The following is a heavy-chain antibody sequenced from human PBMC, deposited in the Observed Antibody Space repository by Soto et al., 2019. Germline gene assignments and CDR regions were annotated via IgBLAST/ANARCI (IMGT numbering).Heavy chain of an antibody. CDR3: AKDRLSSGWYEYFQF. Sequence: GGSLRLSCAASGFTFTSFAMHWIRQAPGKGLEWVAVISSDGTNILYADSVKGRFTISRDNSKNTVYLQMSSLRAEDTAVYYCAKDRLSSGWYEYFQFWGQGTLVTVSS. CDR1: GFTFTSFA. D-gene: IGHD6-19*01. J-gene: IGHJ1*01. V-gene: IGHV3-30*04. CDR2: ISSDGTNI.